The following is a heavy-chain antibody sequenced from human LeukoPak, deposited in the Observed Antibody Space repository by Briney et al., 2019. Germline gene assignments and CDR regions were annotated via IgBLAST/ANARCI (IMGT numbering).Heavy chain of an antibody. D-gene: IGHD6-19*01. Sequence: KPSETLSLTCTVSGGSISSSSYYWGWIRQPPGKGLEWIGEINHSGSTNYNPSLKSRVTISVDTSKNQFSLKLSSVTAADTAVYYCARPRRTYSSGQLYFDYWGQGTLVTVSS. J-gene: IGHJ4*02. V-gene: IGHV4-39*07. CDR3: ARPRRTYSSGQLYFDY. CDR2: INHSGST. CDR1: GGSISSSSYY.